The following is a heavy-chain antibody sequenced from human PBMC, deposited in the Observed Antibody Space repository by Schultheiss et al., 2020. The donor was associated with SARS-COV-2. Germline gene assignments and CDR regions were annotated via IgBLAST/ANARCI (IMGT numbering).Heavy chain of an antibody. J-gene: IGHJ4*02. CDR1: GFTFSSYG. D-gene: IGHD6-19*01. CDR3: TSGWSFFDY. CDR2: IWYDGSNK. V-gene: IGHV3-33*01. Sequence: GESLKISCAASGFTFSSYGMHWVRQAPGKGLEWVAVIWYDGSNKYYADSVKGRFTISRDNSKNTLYLQMNSLKTEDTAVYYCTSGWSFFDYWGQGTLVTVSS.